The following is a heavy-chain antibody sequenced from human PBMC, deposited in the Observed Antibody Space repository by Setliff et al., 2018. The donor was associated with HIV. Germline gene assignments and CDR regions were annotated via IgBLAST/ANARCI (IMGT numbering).Heavy chain of an antibody. J-gene: IGHJ1*01. CDR2: FDPEDGET. CDR1: GYTLTELS. V-gene: IGHV1-24*01. CDR3: ATDPGYSSTWYSESFQH. Sequence: ASVKVSCKISGYTLTELSIHWVRQAPGKGLEWMANFDPEDGETFYAQKFQGRLTMTEDTSTDTAYMELSSLRSDDTPMYYCATDPGYSSTWYSESFQHWGQGTVVTVSS. D-gene: IGHD6-13*01.